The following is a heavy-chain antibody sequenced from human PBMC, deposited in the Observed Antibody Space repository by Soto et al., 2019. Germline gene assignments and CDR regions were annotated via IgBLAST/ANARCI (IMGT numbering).Heavy chain of an antibody. J-gene: IGHJ4*02. D-gene: IGHD3-3*01. Sequence: SETLSLTCAVYGGSFSGYYWSWIRQPPGKGLEWIGEINHSGSTNYNPSLKSRVTISVDTSKNQFSLKLSSVTAADTAVYYCARGRPYYDFWSGYSYFDYWGQGTLVTVSS. CDR3: ARGRPYYDFWSGYSYFDY. V-gene: IGHV4-34*01. CDR2: INHSGST. CDR1: GGSFSGYY.